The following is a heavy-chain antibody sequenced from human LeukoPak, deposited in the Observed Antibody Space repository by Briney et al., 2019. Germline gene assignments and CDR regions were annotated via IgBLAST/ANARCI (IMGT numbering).Heavy chain of an antibody. Sequence: GGSLRLSCAASGFTFDDYAMHWVRQAPGKGLEWVSGISWNSGSIGYADSVKGRFTISRDNAKNSLYLQMNSLRAEDTALYYCAKGHRRSGPLDTYFDYWGQGTLVTVSS. V-gene: IGHV3-9*01. CDR3: AKGHRRSGPLDTYFDY. D-gene: IGHD6-19*01. CDR1: GFTFDDYA. CDR2: ISWNSGSI. J-gene: IGHJ4*02.